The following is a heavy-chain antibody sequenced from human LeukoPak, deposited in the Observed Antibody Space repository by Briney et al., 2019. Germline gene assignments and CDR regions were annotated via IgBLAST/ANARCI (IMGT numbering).Heavy chain of an antibody. CDR3: ARDRGYSTFDY. D-gene: IGHD4-23*01. Sequence: GGSLRLSCAASGFTFTTYAMSWVRQAPGKGLEWVATISDGGGATSYTDSVKGRFTISRDNAKNSLYLQMNSLRVDDTAVYYCARDRGYSTFDYWGQGTLVTVSS. CDR1: GFTFTTYA. V-gene: IGHV3-23*01. CDR2: ISDGGGAT. J-gene: IGHJ4*02.